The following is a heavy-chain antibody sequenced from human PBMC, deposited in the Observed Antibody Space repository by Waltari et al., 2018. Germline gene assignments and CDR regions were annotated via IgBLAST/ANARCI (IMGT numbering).Heavy chain of an antibody. D-gene: IGHD3-22*01. CDR1: GGSISSGGYY. J-gene: IGHJ4*02. CDR3: ARGQYYDSSGYYEGGYFDY. CDR2: IYYSGST. V-gene: IGHV4-31*03. Sequence: QVQLQESGPGLVKPSQTLSLTCTVSGGSISSGGYYWSWIRQHPGKGLEWIGYIYYSGSTEYNPSLKSRVTISVDTSKNQFSLKLSSVTAADTAVYYCARGQYYDSSGYYEGGYFDYWGQGTLVTVSS.